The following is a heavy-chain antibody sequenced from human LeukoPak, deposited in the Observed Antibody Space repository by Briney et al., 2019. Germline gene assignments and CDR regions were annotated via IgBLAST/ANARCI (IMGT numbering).Heavy chain of an antibody. D-gene: IGHD1-1*01. CDR2: ISGSSSYI. V-gene: IGHV3-21*01. CDR3: ARENEGFDP. CDR1: GFTFSSYS. Sequence: GGSLRLYCAASGFTFSSYSMNWVRQAPGKGLEWVSCISGSSSYIYYADSVKGRFTNSRDNAKNSLYLQMNSLRAEDTAVYYCARENEGFDPWGQGTLVTVSS. J-gene: IGHJ5*02.